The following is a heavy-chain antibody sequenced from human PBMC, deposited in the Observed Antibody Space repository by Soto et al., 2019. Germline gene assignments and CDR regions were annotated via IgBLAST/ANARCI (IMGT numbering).Heavy chain of an antibody. CDR1: GYTLSELS. Sequence: ASVKVSCKVSGYTLSELSVHWVRQAPGKGLEWMGSFDPEDGETIFGQNFQDRVTMTEDTSTDTAYMELSSLRSEDTAVYYCATGHQLPSEGYFDYWGQGALVTVSS. V-gene: IGHV1-24*01. CDR2: FDPEDGET. J-gene: IGHJ4*02. CDR3: ATGHQLPSEGYFDY. D-gene: IGHD2-2*01.